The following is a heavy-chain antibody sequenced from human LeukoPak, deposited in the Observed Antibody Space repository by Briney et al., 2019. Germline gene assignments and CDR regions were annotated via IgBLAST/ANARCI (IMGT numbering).Heavy chain of an antibody. J-gene: IGHJ4*02. CDR3: ARSTRGYSGYDFDY. V-gene: IGHV1-69*06. Sequence: SVKVSCKASGGTFSSYAISWVRQAPGQGLEWMGGIIPIFGTANYAQKFQGRVTITADKSTSTAYMELSSLRTEDTAVYYCARSTRGYSGYDFDYWGQGTLVTVSS. CDR1: GGTFSSYA. D-gene: IGHD5-12*01. CDR2: IIPIFGTA.